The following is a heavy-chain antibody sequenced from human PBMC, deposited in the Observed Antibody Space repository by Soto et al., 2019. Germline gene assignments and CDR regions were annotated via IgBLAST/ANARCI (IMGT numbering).Heavy chain of an antibody. J-gene: IGHJ4*02. Sequence: RGSLRLSCAASGFTFSSYSMSWVRQAPGKGLEWVSGFRTGGDDDTTYYAVSVKGRFTISRDNSKNTLFLQMNSLRDEDTEIYYCAKKVNSGPGSQYFDYWGQGTLVTVSS. D-gene: IGHD3-10*01. V-gene: IGHV3-23*01. CDR1: GFTFSSYS. CDR2: FRTGGDDDTT. CDR3: AKKVNSGPGSQYFDY.